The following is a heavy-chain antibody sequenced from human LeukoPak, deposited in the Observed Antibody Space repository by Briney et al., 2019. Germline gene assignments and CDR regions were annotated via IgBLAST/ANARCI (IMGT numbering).Heavy chain of an antibody. J-gene: IGHJ4*02. CDR3: ARIRYRLAEAYIDY. D-gene: IGHD3-16*01. V-gene: IGHV1-2*02. CDR1: GYTFSGYY. Sequence: ASVKVSCKASGYTFSGYYIHWVRQAPGHGLEWMGWINPNSGDTNYAQKFQGRVTMTGDTSISTAYMELSRLRSDDTAVYYCARIRYRLAEAYIDYWGQGTLVIVSS. CDR2: INPNSGDT.